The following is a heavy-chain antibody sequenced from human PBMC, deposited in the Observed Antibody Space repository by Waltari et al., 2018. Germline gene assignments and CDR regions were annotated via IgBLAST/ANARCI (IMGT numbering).Heavy chain of an antibody. J-gene: IGHJ6*03. CDR3: ARDYYYYIDV. CDR2: IKQDGSEK. CDR1: VSTLSNYG. Sequence: EMQLVESGGGLVQPGGSLRLSCAVYVSTLSNYGRTWVRQAPGKGLEWVANIKQDGSEKSYVDSVKGRFTISRDNAKNSVYLQMNSVRAEDTALYYCARDYYYYIDVWGKGTTVTVSS. V-gene: IGHV3-7*01.